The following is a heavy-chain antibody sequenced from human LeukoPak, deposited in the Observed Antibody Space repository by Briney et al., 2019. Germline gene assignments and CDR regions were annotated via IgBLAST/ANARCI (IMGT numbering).Heavy chain of an antibody. D-gene: IGHD3-9*01. CDR3: ARDETVRDYDILTGYLFDY. V-gene: IGHV3-21*01. J-gene: IGHJ4*02. Sequence: GGSLRLSCAASGFTFSSYSMNWVRQAPGKGLEWVSSISSSSSYIYYADSVKGRSTISRDNAKNSLYLQMNSLRAEDTAVYYCARDETVRDYDILTGYLFDYWGQGTLVTVSS. CDR2: ISSSSSYI. CDR1: GFTFSSYS.